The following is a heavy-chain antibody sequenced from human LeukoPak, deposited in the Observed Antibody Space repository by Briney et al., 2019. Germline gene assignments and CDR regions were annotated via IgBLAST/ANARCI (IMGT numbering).Heavy chain of an antibody. J-gene: IGHJ4*02. CDR1: DGSISSDNYY. CDR3: ARRSAFWKSLDF. V-gene: IGHV4-39*01. Sequence: SETLALTCSVSDGSISSDNYYWGWTSQSPGKGLEWIASVYYTRPTYYTPSLTTQATISVDTSKNQFSLKLSSVTAADTAVYYCARRSAFWKSLDFWGQGTLVTVSS. CDR2: VYYTRPT. D-gene: IGHD3-3*01.